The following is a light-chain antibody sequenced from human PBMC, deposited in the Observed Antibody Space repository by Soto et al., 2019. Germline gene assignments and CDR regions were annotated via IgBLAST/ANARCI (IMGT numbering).Light chain of an antibody. CDR2: DAS. CDR1: QSVSSY. Sequence: ENLLTPSPTTLSLSPGERATPSCRASQSVSSYLAWYQQKPGQAPRLLIYDASNRATGIPARFSGSGSGTDFTLTISSLEPEDFAVYYCQQRSNWPLTFGGGTKVDIK. V-gene: IGKV3-11*01. CDR3: QQRSNWPLT. J-gene: IGKJ4*01.